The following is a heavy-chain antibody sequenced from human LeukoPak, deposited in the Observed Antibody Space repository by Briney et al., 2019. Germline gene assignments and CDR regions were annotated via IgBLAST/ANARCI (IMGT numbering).Heavy chain of an antibody. CDR1: GFTFSSYD. CDR2: ISRSSSII. J-gene: IGHJ4*02. D-gene: IGHD3-22*01. CDR3: ARIYDSSAYFFDY. Sequence: GGSLRLSCAASGFTFSSYDMNWVRQAPGKGLEWVSYISRSSSIIYYADSVKGRFTISRDNAKNSLYLQMNSLRAEDTAVYYCARIYDSSAYFFDYWGQGTLVTVSS. V-gene: IGHV3-48*04.